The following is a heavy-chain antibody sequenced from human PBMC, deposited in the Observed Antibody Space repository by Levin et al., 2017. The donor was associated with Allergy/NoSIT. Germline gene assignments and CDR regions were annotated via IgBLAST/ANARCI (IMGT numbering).Heavy chain of an antibody. CDR1: GFTFSGSA. V-gene: IGHV3-73*01. CDR2: IRSKANSYAT. CDR3: TRPLVVAPPAFDY. J-gene: IGHJ4*02. Sequence: GESLKISCAASGFTFSGSAMHWVRQASGKGLEWVGRIRSKANSYATAYAASVKGRFTISRDDSKNTAYLQMNSLKTEDTAVYYCTRPLVVAPPAFDYWGQGTLVTVSS. D-gene: IGHD2-15*01.